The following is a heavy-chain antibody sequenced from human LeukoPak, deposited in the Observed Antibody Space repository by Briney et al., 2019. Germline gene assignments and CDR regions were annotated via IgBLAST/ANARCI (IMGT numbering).Heavy chain of an antibody. CDR1: GFTFNGYA. CDR3: ASGSSRRGFDY. J-gene: IGHJ4*02. Sequence: GTSLRLSCVASGFTFNGYAIHWVRQAPGKGLEWVAVIWYDGSKIYYADSVKGRFTISRDNSKNTLYLQMNSLRAEDTAVYYCASGSSRRGFDYWGQGTLVTVSS. CDR2: IWYDGSKI. D-gene: IGHD1-26*01. V-gene: IGHV3-33*01.